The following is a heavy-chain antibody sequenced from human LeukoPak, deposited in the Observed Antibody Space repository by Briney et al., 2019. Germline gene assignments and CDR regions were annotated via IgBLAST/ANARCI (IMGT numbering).Heavy chain of an antibody. CDR2: ISYDGSNK. J-gene: IGHJ6*02. CDR1: GFTFSSYA. D-gene: IGHD2-2*02. Sequence: PGGSLRLSCAASGFTFSSYAMHWVRQAPGKGLEWVAVISYDGSNKYYADSVKGRFTISRDNSKNTLYLQMNSLRAEDTAVYYCARGRYCSSTSCYNYYYYGMDVWGQGTTVTVSS. CDR3: ARGRYCSSTSCYNYYYYGMDV. V-gene: IGHV3-30-3*01.